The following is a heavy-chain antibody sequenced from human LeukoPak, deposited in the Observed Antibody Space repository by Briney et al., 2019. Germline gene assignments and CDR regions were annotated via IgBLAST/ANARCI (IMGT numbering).Heavy chain of an antibody. CDR3: ARVPVRRYYGSGSYYHYYYGMDV. J-gene: IGHJ6*04. V-gene: IGHV3-30*07. Sequence: SVKGRFTISRDNSKNTLYLQMNSLRAEDTAVHYCARVPVRRYYGSGSYYHYYYGMDVWGKGTTVTVSS. D-gene: IGHD3-10*01.